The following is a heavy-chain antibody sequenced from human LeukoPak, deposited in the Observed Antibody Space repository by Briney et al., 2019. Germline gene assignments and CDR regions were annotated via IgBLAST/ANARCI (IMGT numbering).Heavy chain of an antibody. V-gene: IGHV3-72*01. CDR3: ARGYNSLDS. J-gene: IGHJ4*02. D-gene: IGHD1-1*01. CDR1: GFTFSDHY. CDR2: TRNKANSYTT. Sequence: GXSLRLSCAASGFTFSDHYMDWVRQAPGKGLEWVGRTRNKANSYTTVYAASVKGRFTISRDESENSLLLQMNSLKTEDTAVYYCARGYNSLDSWGQGTLVTVSS.